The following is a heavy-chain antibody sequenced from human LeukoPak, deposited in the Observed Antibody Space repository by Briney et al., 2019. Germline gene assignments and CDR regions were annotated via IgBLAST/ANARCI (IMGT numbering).Heavy chain of an antibody. CDR2: ISSSSSTI. CDR3: ARDGPAYYDSSGYSDY. Sequence: GGSLRLSCAASGFTFSSYSMNWVRQAPGKGLEWVSYISSSSSTIYYADSVKGRFSISRDNAKNSLYLQMNSLRAEDTAVYYCARDGPAYYDSSGYSDYWGQGTLVTVSS. V-gene: IGHV3-48*01. J-gene: IGHJ4*02. D-gene: IGHD3-22*01. CDR1: GFTFSSYS.